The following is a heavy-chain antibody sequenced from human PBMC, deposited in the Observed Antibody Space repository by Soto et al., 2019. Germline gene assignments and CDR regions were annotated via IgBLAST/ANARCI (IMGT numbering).Heavy chain of an antibody. CDR1: GGSISSGGYY. J-gene: IGHJ6*02. Sequence: QVQLQESGPGLVKPSQTLSLTCTVSGGSISSGGYYWSWIRQHPGKGLEGIGDIYYSGSTYYNPSLKSRVTISVDTSKNQFSLKLSSVTAADTAVYYCARGLRQGSGWYFYYYYGMDVWGQGTTVTVSS. D-gene: IGHD6-19*01. V-gene: IGHV4-31*03. CDR2: IYYSGST. CDR3: ARGLRQGSGWYFYYYYGMDV.